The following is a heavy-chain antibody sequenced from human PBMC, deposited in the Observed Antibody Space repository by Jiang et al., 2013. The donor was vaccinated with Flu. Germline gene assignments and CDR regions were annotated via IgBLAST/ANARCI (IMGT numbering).Heavy chain of an antibody. D-gene: IGHD2/OR15-2a*01. Sequence: KGLVWLSRISGDGSKTNYADSVKGRFTISRDNFKSTLFLQMNSLRAEDTAVYFCVREYETYSFDYWGQGTLVTVSS. CDR3: VREYETYSFDY. J-gene: IGHJ4*02. CDR2: ISGDGSKT. V-gene: IGHV3-23*01.